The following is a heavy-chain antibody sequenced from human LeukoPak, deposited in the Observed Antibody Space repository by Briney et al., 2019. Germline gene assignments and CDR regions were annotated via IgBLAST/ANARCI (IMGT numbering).Heavy chain of an antibody. Sequence: ASVKVSCKASGYTFTGYYMHWVRQAPGQGLEWMGWMNPNSGNTGYAQKFQGRVTITRNTSISTAYMELSSLRSEDTAIYYCARGLGRRWLQGFDYWGQGTLVTVSS. CDR2: MNPNSGNT. CDR1: GYTFTGYY. D-gene: IGHD5-24*01. V-gene: IGHV1-8*03. CDR3: ARGLGRRWLQGFDY. J-gene: IGHJ4*02.